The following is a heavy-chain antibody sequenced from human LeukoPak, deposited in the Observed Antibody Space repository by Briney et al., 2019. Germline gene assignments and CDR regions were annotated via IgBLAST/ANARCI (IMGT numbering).Heavy chain of an antibody. J-gene: IGHJ6*02. V-gene: IGHV4-4*07. Sequence: SETLSLTCTVSGGSISSYYWSWIREPAGKGLEWIGRIYTSGSTNYNPSPKSRVTMSVDTSKNQFSLKLSSVTAADTAVYYCARDPYDILTAGGLEYGVDVWGQGTTATVSS. D-gene: IGHD3-9*01. CDR2: IYTSGST. CDR1: GGSISSYY. CDR3: ARDPYDILTAGGLEYGVDV.